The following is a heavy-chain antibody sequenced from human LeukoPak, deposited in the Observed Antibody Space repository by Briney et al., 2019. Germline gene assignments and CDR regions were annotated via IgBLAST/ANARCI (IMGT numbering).Heavy chain of an antibody. CDR1: GGSISGFF. CDR3: AREGVYDAFDI. D-gene: IGHD6-13*01. J-gene: IGHJ3*02. V-gene: IGHV4-59*01. Sequence: SKTLSLTCTVSGGSISGFFWSWIRQPPGKGLEWLGCIDYSGITQYNPSLKSRVTISVDTSKNQFSLKLSSVTAADTAVYYCAREGVYDAFDIWGQGTMVTVSS. CDR2: IDYSGIT.